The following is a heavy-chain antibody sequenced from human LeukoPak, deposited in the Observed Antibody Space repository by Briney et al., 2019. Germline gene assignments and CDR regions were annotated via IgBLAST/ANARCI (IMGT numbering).Heavy chain of an antibody. D-gene: IGHD5-12*01. CDR2: IYHSGGT. J-gene: IGHJ4*02. V-gene: IGHV4-39*07. CDR1: GGSISSSSYY. CDR3: ARKGHSGYHAHFDY. Sequence: SETLSLTCTVSGGSISSSSYYWGWIRQPPGKGLEWIGSIYHSGGTDYNPSLKSRVTISVDKSKNQFSLKLSSVTAADTAVYYCARKGHSGYHAHFDYWGQGTLVTVSS.